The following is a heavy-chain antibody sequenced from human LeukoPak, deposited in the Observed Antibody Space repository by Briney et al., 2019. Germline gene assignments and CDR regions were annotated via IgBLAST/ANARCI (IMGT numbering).Heavy chain of an antibody. D-gene: IGHD3-3*01. V-gene: IGHV4-39*01. CDR1: GGSISSSSYY. CDR3: ARHSGYDFWSGYYRSYYGMDV. J-gene: IGHJ6*02. CDR2: IYYSGGT. Sequence: SETLSLTCTVSGGSISSSSYYWGWIRQPPGKGLEWIGSIYYSGGTYYNPSLKSRVTISVDTSKNQFSLKLSSVTAADTAVYYCARHSGYDFWSGYYRSYYGMDVWGQGTTVTVSS.